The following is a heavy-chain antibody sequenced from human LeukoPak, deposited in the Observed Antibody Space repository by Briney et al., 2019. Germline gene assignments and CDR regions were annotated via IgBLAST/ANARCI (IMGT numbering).Heavy chain of an antibody. J-gene: IGHJ6*03. CDR3: ANHRAGPRSYFYYMDV. V-gene: IGHV3-23*01. Sequence: GGSLRLSCAASGFTFSGYAMSWVRQAPGKGLEWVSAIMGSGDKTYYADSVRGRFTISRDNSKNTLFLQMISLRAEDTAVYYCANHRAGPRSYFYYMDVWGKGTTVTVSS. CDR2: IMGSGDKT. CDR1: GFTFSGYA. D-gene: IGHD6-25*01.